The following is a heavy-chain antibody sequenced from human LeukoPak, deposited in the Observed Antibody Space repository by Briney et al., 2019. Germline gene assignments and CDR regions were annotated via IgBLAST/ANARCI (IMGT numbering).Heavy chain of an antibody. D-gene: IGHD2-2*02. Sequence: GGSLRLSCAASGFTFSSYAMHWVRQAPGKGLEWVALIWHDGTNRYYADSVKGRFTISRDNSKNTVSLQMNGLRAEDTAIYYCARDVHTYRFDHWGQGTLVTVSS. CDR2: IWHDGTNR. CDR1: GFTFSSYA. CDR3: ARDVHTYRFDH. V-gene: IGHV3-33*08. J-gene: IGHJ4*02.